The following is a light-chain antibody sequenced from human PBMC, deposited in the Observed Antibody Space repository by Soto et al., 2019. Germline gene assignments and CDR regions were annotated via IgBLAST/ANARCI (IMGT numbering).Light chain of an antibody. CDR2: GNS. Sequence: QSVLPQPPSVSGAPGQRVTISCTWSSSNIGAGYDVHWYQQLPGTAPKLLIYGNSNRPSGVPDRFSGSKSGTSASLAITGLQAEDEADYYCQSYDSSLSALVFGGGTKLTVL. V-gene: IGLV1-40*01. CDR1: SSNIGAGYD. CDR3: QSYDSSLSALV. J-gene: IGLJ2*01.